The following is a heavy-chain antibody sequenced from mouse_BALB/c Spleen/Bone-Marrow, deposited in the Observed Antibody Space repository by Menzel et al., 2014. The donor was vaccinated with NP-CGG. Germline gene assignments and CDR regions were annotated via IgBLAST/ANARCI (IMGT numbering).Heavy chain of an antibody. J-gene: IGHJ4*01. Sequence: LQQSGPGLVAPSQSLSITCTVSGFSLTGYGVNWVRQPPGKGLEWLGMIWGDGSTDYNSALKSRLSISKDNSKSQVFLKMNSLQTDDTARYYCARGGNYYAMDYWGQGTSVTVSS. V-gene: IGHV2-6-7*01. CDR2: IWGDGST. CDR3: ARGGNYYAMDY. CDR1: GFSLTGYG. D-gene: IGHD2-1*01.